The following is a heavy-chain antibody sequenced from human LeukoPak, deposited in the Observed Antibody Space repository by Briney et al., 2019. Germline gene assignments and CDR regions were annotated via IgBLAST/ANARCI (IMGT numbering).Heavy chain of an antibody. CDR2: IYYSGST. Sequence: SQTLSLTCTVSGGSISSGGYYWSWIRQHPGEGLEWIGYIYYSGSTYYNPSLKSRVTISVDTSKNQFSLKLSSVTAADTAVYYCASGSPNGAAAGIPFDYWGQGTLVTVSS. CDR3: ASGSPNGAAAGIPFDY. D-gene: IGHD6-13*01. CDR1: GGSISSGGYY. J-gene: IGHJ4*02. V-gene: IGHV4-31*03.